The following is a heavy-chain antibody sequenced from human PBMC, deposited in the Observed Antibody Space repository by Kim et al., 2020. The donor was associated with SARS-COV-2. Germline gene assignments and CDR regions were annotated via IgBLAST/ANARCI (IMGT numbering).Heavy chain of an antibody. CDR1: GYTFTSYG. V-gene: IGHV1-18*04. Sequence: ASVKVSCKASGYTFTSYGISWVRQAPGQGLEWMGWISAYNGNTNYAQKLQGRVTMTTDTSTSTAYMELRSLRSDDTAVYYCARARGVVTPGYFDYWGQGTLVTVSS. D-gene: IGHD2-15*01. J-gene: IGHJ4*02. CDR2: ISAYNGNT. CDR3: ARARGVVTPGYFDY.